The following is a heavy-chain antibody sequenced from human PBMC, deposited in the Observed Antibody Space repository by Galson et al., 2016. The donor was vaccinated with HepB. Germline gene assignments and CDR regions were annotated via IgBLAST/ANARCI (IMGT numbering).Heavy chain of an antibody. J-gene: IGHJ4*02. CDR2: LWYDGSTK. Sequence: SLRLSCAASGFTFSSYGMHWVRLAPGKGLEWVAVLWYDGSTKYYADSVKGRFTISRDISKNTLSLQMNSLRVEDTAVYFCVRDRGYSSASGSAERFDSWGQGTLVTVSS. V-gene: IGHV3-33*01. CDR1: GFTFSSYG. CDR3: VRDRGYSSASGSAERFDS. D-gene: IGHD5-18*01.